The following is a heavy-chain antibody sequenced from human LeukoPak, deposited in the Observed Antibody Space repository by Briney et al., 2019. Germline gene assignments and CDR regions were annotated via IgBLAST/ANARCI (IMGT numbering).Heavy chain of an antibody. CDR2: IHTSGST. CDR1: GGSISSSY. CDR3: AGSSGGSAYYYYGMDV. J-gene: IGHJ6*02. Sequence: SETLSLTCTVSGGSISSSYWSWVRQPAGKGLEWIGRIHTSGSTNYNPSLKSRVIMSIDTSKNQFSLKLSSLTAADTAVYYCAGSSGGSAYYYYGMDVWGQGTTVTVSS. D-gene: IGHD2-15*01. V-gene: IGHV4-4*07.